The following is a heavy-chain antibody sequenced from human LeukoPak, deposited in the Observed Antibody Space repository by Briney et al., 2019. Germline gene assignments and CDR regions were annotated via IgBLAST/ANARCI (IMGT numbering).Heavy chain of an antibody. J-gene: IGHJ4*02. V-gene: IGHV3-48*04. CDR3: AREGDYGDYFDY. Sequence: GGSLRLSCAASGFTFSSYSMNWVRQAPGKGLEWVSYITSSGSVMYHADSVRGRFTISRDNAKNTLYLQMNSLRAEDTAVYYCAREGDYGDYFDYWGQGTLVTVSS. CDR1: GFTFSSYS. CDR2: ITSSGSVM. D-gene: IGHD4-17*01.